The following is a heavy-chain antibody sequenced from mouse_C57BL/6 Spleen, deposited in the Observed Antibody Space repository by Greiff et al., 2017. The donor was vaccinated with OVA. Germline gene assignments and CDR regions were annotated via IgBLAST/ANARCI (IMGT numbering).Heavy chain of an antibody. Sequence: VQLQQSGAELMKPGASVKLSCKATGYTFTGYWIEWVKQRPGHGLEWIGEILPGSGSTNYNEKFKGKATFTADTSSNTAYMQLSSLITEDSAIDYCARGGYGYRMDYWGQGTSVTVSS. CDR3: ARGGYGYRMDY. CDR1: GYTFTGYW. J-gene: IGHJ4*01. CDR2: ILPGSGST. V-gene: IGHV1-9*01. D-gene: IGHD2-2*01.